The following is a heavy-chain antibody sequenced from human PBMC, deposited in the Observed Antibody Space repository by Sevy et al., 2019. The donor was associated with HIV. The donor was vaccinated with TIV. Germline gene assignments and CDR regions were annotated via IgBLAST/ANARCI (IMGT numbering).Heavy chain of an antibody. CDR3: AKDLDEWRATFYYYRMDV. CDR2: ISHDGRNK. D-gene: IGHD3-3*01. Sequence: GGSLRLSCAASGFTFSNYDMHWVRQAPGKGLEWVALISHDGRNKYSADSVKGRFTISRDNSKNTLYLQMNSLRAEDTALYYCAKDLDEWRATFYYYRMDVWGQGTTVTVSS. J-gene: IGHJ6*02. V-gene: IGHV3-30*18. CDR1: GFTFSNYD.